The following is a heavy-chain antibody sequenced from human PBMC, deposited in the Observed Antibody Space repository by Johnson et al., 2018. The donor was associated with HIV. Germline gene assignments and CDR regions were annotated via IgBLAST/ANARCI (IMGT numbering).Heavy chain of an antibody. CDR2: ISSDGTNK. V-gene: IGHV3-30*19. Sequence: QVQLVESGGGVVQPGGSLRLSCAASEFTFDDYGMSWVRQAPGKGLEWVALISSDGTNKYQADSVKGRFTISRDNSKNTLYLQMNSLRAEDTAVYYCARDEPYNLNAFDIWGQGTMVTVSS. CDR3: ARDEPYNLNAFDI. CDR1: EFTFDDYG. D-gene: IGHD5-24*01. J-gene: IGHJ3*02.